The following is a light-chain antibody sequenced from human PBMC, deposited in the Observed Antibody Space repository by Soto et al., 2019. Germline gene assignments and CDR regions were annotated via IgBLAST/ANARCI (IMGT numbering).Light chain of an antibody. Sequence: QSALTQPPSASGSPGQSVTISCTGTSSDVGGYNFVSWYQQHPGKAPKLMIYEVSKRPSGVPDRFSGSKSGNTASLNVSGLQADDEADYYCTSYAGSNIPVVFGGGTKLTVL. CDR1: SSDVGGYNF. CDR2: EVS. V-gene: IGLV2-8*01. J-gene: IGLJ2*01. CDR3: TSYAGSNIPVV.